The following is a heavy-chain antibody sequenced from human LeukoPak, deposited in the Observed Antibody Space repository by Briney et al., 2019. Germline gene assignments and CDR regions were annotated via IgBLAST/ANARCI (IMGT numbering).Heavy chain of an antibody. CDR1: GASISSSY. D-gene: IGHD2-15*01. V-gene: IGHV4-59*01. Sequence: PAGTLSLTCTVSGASISSSYWSWVRQPPGKRLEWIGFIYYNGNTNSNPSLKSRVTISADTSKNQFSLKLTSVTAADTAVYYCVRGNYDNRGYWYAFDFWGQGAMVTVSS. CDR3: VRGNYDNRGYWYAFDF. J-gene: IGHJ3*01. CDR2: IYYNGNT.